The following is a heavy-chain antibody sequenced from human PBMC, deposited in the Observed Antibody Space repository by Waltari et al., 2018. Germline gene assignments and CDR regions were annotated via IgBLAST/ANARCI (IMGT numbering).Heavy chain of an antibody. J-gene: IGHJ3*02. V-gene: IGHV3-21*01. CDR2: ISSSSSYI. Sequence: EVQLVESGGGLVKPGGSLRLSCAASGFTFSSYSMNWVRQAPGKGLEWVSSISSSSSYIYYADSVKGRFTISRDNAKNSLYLQMNSLRAEDTAVYYCARDHDSSGSDAFDIWGQGTMVTVSS. D-gene: IGHD3-22*01. CDR1: GFTFSSYS. CDR3: ARDHDSSGSDAFDI.